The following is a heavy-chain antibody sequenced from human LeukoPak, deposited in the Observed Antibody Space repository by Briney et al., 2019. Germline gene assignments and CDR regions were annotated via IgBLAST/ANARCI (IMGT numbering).Heavy chain of an antibody. D-gene: IGHD3-3*01. CDR3: ARGYDFWSGSYPSPPDY. CDR1: GYSFTSYG. Sequence: GASVKVSCKASGYSFTSYGISWVRQAPGQGLEWMGWISAYNGNTNYAQKLQGRVTMTTDTSTSTAYMELRSLRSDDTAVYYCARGYDFWSGSYPSPPDYWGQGTLVTVSS. CDR2: ISAYNGNT. V-gene: IGHV1-18*01. J-gene: IGHJ4*02.